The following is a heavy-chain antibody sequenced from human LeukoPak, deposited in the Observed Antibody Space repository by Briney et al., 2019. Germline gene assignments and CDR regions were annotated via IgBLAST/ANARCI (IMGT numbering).Heavy chain of an antibody. D-gene: IGHD3-3*02. CDR1: GFTFSSYS. CDR3: ARGAFWSFGI. Sequence: GGSLRLSCAASGFTFSSYSMNWVRQDPGKGLECVSYTSSSSSTIYYAYAVKGRFTISRDNAKNSLYLQMNSLRAEDTAGYYCARGAFWSFGIWGQGTMVTVSS. CDR2: TSSSSSTI. V-gene: IGHV3-48*01. J-gene: IGHJ3*02.